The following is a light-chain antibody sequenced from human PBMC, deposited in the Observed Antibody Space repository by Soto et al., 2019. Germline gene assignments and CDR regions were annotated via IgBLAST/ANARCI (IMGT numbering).Light chain of an antibody. Sequence: QSVLTRPASVSGSPGQSITISCTGTSSDVGGYNYVSWYQQHPGKAPKLMIWDVYNRPSGVSHRFSGSKSGNTASLTIFGLQAEDEADYYCSSYTTRSSYLSGNGTKVTVL. V-gene: IGLV2-14*01. J-gene: IGLJ1*01. CDR1: SSDVGGYNY. CDR3: SSYTTRSSYL. CDR2: DVY.